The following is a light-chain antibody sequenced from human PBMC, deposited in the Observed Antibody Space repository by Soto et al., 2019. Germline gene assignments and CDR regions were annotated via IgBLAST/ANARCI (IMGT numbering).Light chain of an antibody. Sequence: AIQLTQSPSSLSASVGDRVTITCRASQGISSALAWYQQKPGKAPKLLIYDASSLESGVPSRFSGSGSGTDFTLTISSLQPEDFATYDCQQFNNYFTFGQGTRLEIK. CDR2: DAS. CDR3: QQFNNYFT. J-gene: IGKJ5*01. CDR1: QGISSA. V-gene: IGKV1D-13*01.